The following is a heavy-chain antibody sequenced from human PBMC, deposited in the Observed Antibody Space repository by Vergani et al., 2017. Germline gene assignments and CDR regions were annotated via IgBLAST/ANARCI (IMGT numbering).Heavy chain of an antibody. D-gene: IGHD2-15*01. Sequence: QVQLVQSGAEVKKPGASVKVSCKASGYTFTSYYMHWVRQAPGQGLEWMGIINPNSGGTNYAQKFQGWVTMTRDTSISTAYMELSRLRSDDTAVYYCARYKYCSGGSCPLDIWGQGTMVTVSS. V-gene: IGHV1-2*04. CDR1: GYTFTSYY. CDR2: INPNSGGT. CDR3: ARYKYCSGGSCPLDI. J-gene: IGHJ3*02.